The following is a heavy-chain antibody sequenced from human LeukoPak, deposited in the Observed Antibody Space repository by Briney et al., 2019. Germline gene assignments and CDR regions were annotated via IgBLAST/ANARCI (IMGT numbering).Heavy chain of an antibody. CDR1: GYTFTSYY. CDR2: ITPSGGST. J-gene: IGHJ5*02. CDR3: ARGGSGGKDWFDP. Sequence: ASVKVSCKASGYTFTSYYMHCVRQAPGQGLEWMGIITPSGGSTSYAQKFRGRVTMTTDTSTSTVYMELSSLRSEDTAVYYCARGGSGGKDWFDPWGQGTLVTVSS. D-gene: IGHD5-12*01. V-gene: IGHV1-46*01.